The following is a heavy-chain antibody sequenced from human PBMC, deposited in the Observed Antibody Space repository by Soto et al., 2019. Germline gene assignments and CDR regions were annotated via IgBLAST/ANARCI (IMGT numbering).Heavy chain of an antibody. J-gene: IGHJ3*01. CDR2: IIPVFDKA. V-gene: IGHV1-69*01. D-gene: IGHD3-16*01. Sequence: QVQLVQSGADVKKPGSSVTVSCKTSGGSFGSSAISWVRQAPAQGLEWMGEIIPVFDKANYAQNFQGRLTITADELTGTVFMELSSLRSEDTAVYFCARLRRDWGDAFDLWGLGTFVTVSS. CDR3: ARLRRDWGDAFDL. CDR1: GGSFGSSA.